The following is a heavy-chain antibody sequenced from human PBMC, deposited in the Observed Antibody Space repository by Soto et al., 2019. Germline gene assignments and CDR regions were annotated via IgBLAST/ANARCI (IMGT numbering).Heavy chain of an antibody. CDR3: ARDLAVLVPAAKGDLGY. CDR1: GYSFTSYY. J-gene: IGHJ4*02. Sequence: GASMKVSCKASGYSFTSYYMHWVRQAPGQGLEWMGIINPSGGSTSYAQRFQGRVTMTRDTSTSTVYMELSSLRSEDTAVYYCARDLAVLVPAAKGDLGYWGQGTLVTVSS. CDR2: INPSGGST. V-gene: IGHV1-46*01. D-gene: IGHD2-2*01.